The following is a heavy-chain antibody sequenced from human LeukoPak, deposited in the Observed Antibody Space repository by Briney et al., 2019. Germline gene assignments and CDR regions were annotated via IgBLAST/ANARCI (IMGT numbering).Heavy chain of an antibody. V-gene: IGHV3-23*01. D-gene: IGHD3-3*01. Sequence: GGSLRLSCAASGFTFSSYAMSWVRQAPGKGLEWVSAISGSGGSTYYADSVKGRFTISRDNSKNTLYLQMNSLRAEDTAVYYCAKDLSYYDFWSGYRRYYYYYGMGVWGQGTTVTVSS. CDR1: GFTFSSYA. CDR3: AKDLSYYDFWSGYRRYYYYYGMGV. J-gene: IGHJ6*02. CDR2: ISGSGGST.